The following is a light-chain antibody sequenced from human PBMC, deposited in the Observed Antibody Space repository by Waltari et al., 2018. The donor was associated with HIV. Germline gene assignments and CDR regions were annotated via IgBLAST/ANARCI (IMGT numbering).Light chain of an antibody. J-gene: IGLJ2*01. CDR1: SLRSYY. V-gene: IGLV3-19*01. CDR3: HSRDSSGSHVV. Sequence: SSELTQDPAVSVALGQTVRITCQGDSLRSYYASWYKQKPGQTPVLFSFGKNNRPSAIPDRFSGSSSGSTASLNITGAQAEDEADYYCHSRDSSGSHVVLGGGTKLTV. CDR2: GKN.